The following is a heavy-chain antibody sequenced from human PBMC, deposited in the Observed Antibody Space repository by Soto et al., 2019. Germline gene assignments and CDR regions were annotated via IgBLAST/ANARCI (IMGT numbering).Heavy chain of an antibody. D-gene: IGHD3-10*01. Sequence: QVQLVESGGGVVQPGRSLRLSCAASGFTFSSYAMHWVRQPPGKGLEWVAVISYDGSNKYYADSVKGRFTISRDNSKNTLYLQMNSLRAEDTAVYYCAKEIEGILRFGEGDHWGQGTLVTVSS. CDR2: ISYDGSNK. CDR1: GFTFSSYA. CDR3: AKEIEGILRFGEGDH. V-gene: IGHV3-30-3*01. J-gene: IGHJ5*02.